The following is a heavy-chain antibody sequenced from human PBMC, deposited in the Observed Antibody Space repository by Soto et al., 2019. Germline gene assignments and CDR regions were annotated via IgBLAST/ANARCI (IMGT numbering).Heavy chain of an antibody. Sequence: QVQLVESGGGVVQPGRSLRLSCAASGFTFSSYAMHWVRQAPGKGLEWVAVISYDGSNKYYADSVKGRFTISRDNSKNSLYLQMDRLRAEDTSVYYCARDRSSSYFDYWGQGTLVTVSS. CDR3: ARDRSSSYFDY. CDR1: GFTFSSYA. D-gene: IGHD6-6*01. CDR2: ISYDGSNK. V-gene: IGHV3-30-3*01. J-gene: IGHJ4*02.